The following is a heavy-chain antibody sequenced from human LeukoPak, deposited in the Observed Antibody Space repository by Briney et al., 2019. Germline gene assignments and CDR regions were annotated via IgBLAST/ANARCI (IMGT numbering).Heavy chain of an antibody. CDR1: GFTLNTYA. CDR2: ISFDGSIK. J-gene: IGHJ3*02. D-gene: IGHD3-9*01. CDR3: AKVSVLRDLDWSPVDAFEI. Sequence: PGGSLRLSCAASGFTLNTYAMHWVRQAPGKGLEWVAVISFDGSIKYYTDSVKGRFTISRDNSKNTLYLQVDSLTTGDTAVYYCAKVSVLRDLDWSPVDAFEIWGQGTLVTVSS. V-gene: IGHV3-30*18.